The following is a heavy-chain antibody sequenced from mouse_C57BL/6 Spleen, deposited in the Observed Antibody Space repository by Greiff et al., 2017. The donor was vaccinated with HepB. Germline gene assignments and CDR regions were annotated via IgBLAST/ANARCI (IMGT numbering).Heavy chain of an antibody. CDR1: GFSLTSYA. CDR3: ARDDDGYYGYYAMDY. CDR2: IWTGGGT. D-gene: IGHD2-3*01. V-gene: IGHV2-9-1*01. Sequence: QVQLKESGPGLVAPSQSLSITCTVSGFSLTSYAISWVRQPPGKGLEWLGVIWTGGGTNYNSALKSRLSISKDNSKSQVFLTMNSLQTDDTARYYCARDDDGYYGYYAMDYWGQGTSVTVSS. J-gene: IGHJ4*01.